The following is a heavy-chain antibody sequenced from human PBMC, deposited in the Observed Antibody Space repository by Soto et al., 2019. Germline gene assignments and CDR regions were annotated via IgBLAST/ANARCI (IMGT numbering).Heavy chain of an antibody. J-gene: IGHJ5*02. Sequence: SETLSLTCAVSGYSISSGYYWGWIRQPPGKGLEWIGSIYHSGSTYYNPSLKSRVTISVDTSKNQFSLKLSSVTAADTAVYYCARDLGIIWFGGGNWFDPWGQGTLVTVSS. D-gene: IGHD3-10*01. CDR1: GYSISSGYY. CDR3: ARDLGIIWFGGGNWFDP. CDR2: IYHSGST. V-gene: IGHV4-38-2*02.